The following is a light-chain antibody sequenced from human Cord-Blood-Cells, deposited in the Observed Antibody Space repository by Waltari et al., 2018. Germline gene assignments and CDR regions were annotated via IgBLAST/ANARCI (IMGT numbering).Light chain of an antibody. CDR1: TGAVTSGHY. V-gene: IGLV7-46*01. Sequence: QAVVTQEPSLTVSPGGTVTLTCGSSTGAVTSGHYPYWFQQKPGQAPKTLIYDTSNKHSCTPARFSASLLGVKASLTLSVAQPEDEAEYYCLLSYSGARVFGGVTKLTVL. CDR2: DTS. J-gene: IGLJ2*01. CDR3: LLSYSGARV.